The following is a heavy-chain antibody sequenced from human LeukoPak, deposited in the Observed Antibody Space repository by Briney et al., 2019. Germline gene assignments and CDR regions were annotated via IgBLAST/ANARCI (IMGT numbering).Heavy chain of an antibody. CDR1: GGTFSTYA. Sequence: SVKVSCKASGGTFSTYAVSWVRQAPGQGLEWMGAIIPMFGTANHAQKFQGRVTITADASTSIAYMELSSLRSEDTAVYYCARDQWFGELSTFHYAMDVWGKGTTVTVSS. CDR3: ARDQWFGELSTFHYAMDV. D-gene: IGHD3-10*01. V-gene: IGHV1-69*01. CDR2: IIPMFGTA. J-gene: IGHJ6*04.